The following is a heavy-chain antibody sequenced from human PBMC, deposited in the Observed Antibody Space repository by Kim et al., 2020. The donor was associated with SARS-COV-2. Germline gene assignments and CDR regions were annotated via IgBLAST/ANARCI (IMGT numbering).Heavy chain of an antibody. CDR1: GFTFNTYN. CDR2: ISSSSTSM. V-gene: IGHV3-21*01. D-gene: IGHD3-10*01. CDR3: ARISLGLDAGTYFTDY. J-gene: IGHJ4*02. Sequence: GGSLRLSCAASGFTFNTYNMNWVRQAPGKGLEWVSSISSSSTSMYYADSVKGRFTIFRDNAKNSLYLQMNSLRDDDTGVYYCARISLGLDAGTYFTDYWGQGTLVTVSS.